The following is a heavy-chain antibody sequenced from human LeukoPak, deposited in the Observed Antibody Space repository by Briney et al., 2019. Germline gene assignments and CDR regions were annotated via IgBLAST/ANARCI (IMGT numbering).Heavy chain of an antibody. CDR1: GGSISSGDYY. D-gene: IGHD4-17*01. J-gene: IGHJ4*02. V-gene: IGHV4-31*03. CDR3: ARKQTTATFNFDY. CDR2: IYYSGRT. Sequence: SETLSLTCTVSGGSISSGDYYWNWIRQHPGKGLEWIGYIYYSGRTYYNPSLKSRITISVDTSKNQFSLKLSSVTAADTAVYYCARKQTTATFNFDYWGQGTLVTVSS.